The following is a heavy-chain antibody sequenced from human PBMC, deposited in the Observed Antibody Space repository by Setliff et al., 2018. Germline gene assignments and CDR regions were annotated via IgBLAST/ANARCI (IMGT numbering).Heavy chain of an antibody. D-gene: IGHD3-22*01. CDR1: GGSISSSSYY. J-gene: IGHJ5*02. CDR2: IYYSGGT. Sequence: SETLSLTCTVSGGSISSSSYYWGWIRQPPGKGLEWIGSIYYSGGTYYNPSLKSRVTISVDTSKNQFSLKLSSVTAADTAVYYCARLGSARYDSSGYYPDNWFDPWGQGTLVTVS. CDR3: ARLGSARYDSSGYYPDNWFDP. V-gene: IGHV4-39*01.